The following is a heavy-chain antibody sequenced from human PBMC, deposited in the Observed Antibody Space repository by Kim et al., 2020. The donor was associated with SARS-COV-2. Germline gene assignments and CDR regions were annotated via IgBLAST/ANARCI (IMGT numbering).Heavy chain of an antibody. J-gene: IGHJ3*02. CDR3: ARGKRITMVRGVMAAFDI. D-gene: IGHD3-10*01. Sequence: KSRVTISVDTSKNQFSLKLGSVTAADTAVYYCARGKRITMVRGVMAAFDIWGQGTMVTVSS. V-gene: IGHV4-34*01.